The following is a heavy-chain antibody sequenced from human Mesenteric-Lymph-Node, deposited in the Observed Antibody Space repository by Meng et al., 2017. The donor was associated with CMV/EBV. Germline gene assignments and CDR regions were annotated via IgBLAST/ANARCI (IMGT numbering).Heavy chain of an antibody. Sequence: ASVKVSCKASGYTFTGYYMHWVRQAPGQGLEWMGWINPNSGGTNYAQKFQGRVTMTRDTSISTAYMELSRLRSDDTAVYYCARVRTSDTAMIKNSEYYYYGMDVWGQGTTVTVSS. CDR3: ARVRTSDTAMIKNSEYYYYGMDV. J-gene: IGHJ6*02. D-gene: IGHD5-18*01. V-gene: IGHV1-2*02. CDR2: INPNSGGT. CDR1: GYTFTGYY.